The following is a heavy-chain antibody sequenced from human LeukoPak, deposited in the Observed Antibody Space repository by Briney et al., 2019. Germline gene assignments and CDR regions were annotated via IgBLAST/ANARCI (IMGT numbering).Heavy chain of an antibody. V-gene: IGHV4-59*08. Sequence: SETLSLTCTVSGGSMSPYHWGWIRQPPGKGLEWAGYIYYSGSTNYNPSLNSRVTISVDTSKNQFSLRLSSVTAADTAIYYCARAVSGRFDYWGQEPLVTVSS. CDR1: GGSMSPYH. J-gene: IGHJ4*02. CDR2: IYYSGST. CDR3: ARAVSGRFDY. D-gene: IGHD6-19*01.